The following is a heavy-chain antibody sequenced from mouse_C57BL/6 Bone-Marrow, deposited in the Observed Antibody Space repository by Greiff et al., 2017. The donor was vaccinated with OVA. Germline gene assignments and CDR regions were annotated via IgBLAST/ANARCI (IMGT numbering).Heavy chain of an antibody. D-gene: IGHD4-1*01. CDR2: IRNKANGYTT. CDR3: ARRSNWAFDY. Sequence: EVQLKESGGGLVQPGGSLSLSCAASGFTFTDYYMSWVRQPPGKALEWLGFIRNKANGYTTEYSASVKGRFTISRDNSQSILYLQMNALRAEDSATYYCARRSNWAFDYWGQGTTLTVSS. V-gene: IGHV7-3*01. CDR1: GFTFTDYY. J-gene: IGHJ2*01.